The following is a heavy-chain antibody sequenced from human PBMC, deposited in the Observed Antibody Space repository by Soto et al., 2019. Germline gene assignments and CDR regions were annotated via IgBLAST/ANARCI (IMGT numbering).Heavy chain of an antibody. CDR2: MNPNSGNT. CDR3: ARRGYGSGSSYYYYMDV. Sequence: ASVKVSCKASGYTFTSYDINWVRQATGQGLEWMGWMNPNSGNTGYAQKFQGRVTMTRNTSISTAYMELSSLRSEDTAVYYCARRGYGSGSSYYYYMDVWGKGTTVTVSS. V-gene: IGHV1-8*01. D-gene: IGHD3-10*01. J-gene: IGHJ6*03. CDR1: GYTFTSYD.